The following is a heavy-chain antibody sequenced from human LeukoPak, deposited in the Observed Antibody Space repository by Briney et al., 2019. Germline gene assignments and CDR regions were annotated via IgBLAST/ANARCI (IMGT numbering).Heavy chain of an antibody. D-gene: IGHD2-15*01. CDR2: INPNSGGT. V-gene: IGHV1-2*02. J-gene: IGHJ4*02. CDR1: GYTFTSYY. Sequence: ASVKVSCKASGYTFTSYYMHWVRQAPGQGLEWMGWINPNSGGTNYAQKFQGRVTMTRDTSISTAYMELSRLRSDDTAVYYCARDQYCSGGSCPNYFDYWGQGTLVTVSS. CDR3: ARDQYCSGGSCPNYFDY.